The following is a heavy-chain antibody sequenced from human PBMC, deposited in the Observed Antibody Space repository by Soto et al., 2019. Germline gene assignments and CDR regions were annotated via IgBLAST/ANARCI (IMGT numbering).Heavy chain of an antibody. V-gene: IGHV3-33*01. Sequence: QVQLVESGGGVVQPGRSLRLSCAASGFTFSSYGMHWVRQAPGKGLEWVAVIWYDGSNKYYADSVKGRFTISRDNSKNTLSLQMNSLRAEDTAVYYCASEYFSGGSCYYYGMDVGGQGTTVTVSS. D-gene: IGHD2-15*01. CDR2: IWYDGSNK. CDR3: ASEYFSGGSCYYYGMDV. J-gene: IGHJ6*02. CDR1: GFTFSSYG.